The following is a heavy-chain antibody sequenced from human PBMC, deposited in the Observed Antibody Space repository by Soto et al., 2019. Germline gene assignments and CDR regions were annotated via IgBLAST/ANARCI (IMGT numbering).Heavy chain of an antibody. CDR2: ISWDGGRT. D-gene: IGHD2-2*02. CDR1: GFTFDDYA. CDR3: AKDVCSGSTASCYTRLDF. J-gene: IGHJ4*02. Sequence: QSXGSLRRSGSASGFTFDDYAMHWVRQAPGKGLEWVSLISWDGGRTYYADSVRGRFIVSRDSSKNSLYLQMSSLRVEDTALYYCAKDVCSGSTASCYTRLDFWGQGTLVTVSS. V-gene: IGHV3-43D*04.